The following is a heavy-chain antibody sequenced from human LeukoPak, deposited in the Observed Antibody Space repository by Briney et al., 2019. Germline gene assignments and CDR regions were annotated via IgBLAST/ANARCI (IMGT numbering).Heavy chain of an antibody. Sequence: GGSLRLSCAASGFTFSSYEMNWVRQAPGKGLEWVSAISGSGGSTYYADSVKGRFTISRDNSKNTLYLQMNSLRAEDTAVYYCAKGEVAGTFDYWGQGTLVTVSS. V-gene: IGHV3-23*01. CDR1: GFTFSSYE. CDR3: AKGEVAGTFDY. D-gene: IGHD6-19*01. J-gene: IGHJ4*02. CDR2: ISGSGGST.